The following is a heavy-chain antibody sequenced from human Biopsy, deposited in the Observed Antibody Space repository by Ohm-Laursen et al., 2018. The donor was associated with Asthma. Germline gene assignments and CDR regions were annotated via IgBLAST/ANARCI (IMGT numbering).Heavy chain of an antibody. V-gene: IGHV1-24*01. CDR1: GYSLTDLS. Sequence: PSETLSCKISGYSLTDLSMHWVRQAPGQGLEWMGGHDHEEGGTVNARRFQGRVTMTEDTSTDTAYMELSSLSSDDTAVYYCASDFPKDYVRYNFQFWGQGTLVTVSS. J-gene: IGHJ4*02. CDR2: HDHEEGGT. D-gene: IGHD4-17*01. CDR3: ASDFPKDYVRYNFQF.